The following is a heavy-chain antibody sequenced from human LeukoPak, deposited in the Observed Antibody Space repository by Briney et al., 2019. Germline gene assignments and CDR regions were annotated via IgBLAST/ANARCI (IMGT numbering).Heavy chain of an antibody. CDR1: GYTFINYY. CDR3: AGEGYGSGRRLGMDV. V-gene: IGHV1-46*01. D-gene: IGHD3-10*01. CDR2: INPSGGTT. J-gene: IGHJ6*02. Sequence: ASVKVSCKASGYTFINYYVHWVRQAPGQRLEWMGIINPSGGTTTYAQKIQGRVTLTRDTSTSTVYMEPSSLRSDVTSVYYCAGEGYGSGRRLGMDVWGQGTTVTVSS.